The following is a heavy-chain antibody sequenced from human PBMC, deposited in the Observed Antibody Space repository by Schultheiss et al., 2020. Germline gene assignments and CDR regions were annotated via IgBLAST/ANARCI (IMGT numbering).Heavy chain of an antibody. CDR2: INHSGST. CDR1: GGSISSYY. V-gene: IGHV4-34*01. D-gene: IGHD1-14*01. J-gene: IGHJ6*02. CDR3: ARDLGRQTANYGMDV. Sequence: SETLSLTCTVSGGSISSYYWSWIRQPPGKGLEWIGEINHSGSTNYNPSLKSRVTISVDTSKNQFSLKLSSVTAADTAVYYCARDLGRQTANYGMDVWGQGTTVTVSS.